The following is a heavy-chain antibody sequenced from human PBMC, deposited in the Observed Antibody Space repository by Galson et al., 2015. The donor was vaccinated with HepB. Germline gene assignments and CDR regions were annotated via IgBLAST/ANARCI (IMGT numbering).Heavy chain of an antibody. D-gene: IGHD2-2*02. CDR3: ARYTAAGYYFDN. J-gene: IGHJ4*02. Sequence: TLSLTCPVSGYSISSGYFWSWVRQPPGRGLEWIATIHHTGTTYYTPSLKSRVTISVDTSKNQFSLKLTSVTAADTAVYLCARYTAAGYYFDNWGQGTLVTVSS. V-gene: IGHV4-38-2*01. CDR2: IHHTGTT. CDR1: GYSISSGYF.